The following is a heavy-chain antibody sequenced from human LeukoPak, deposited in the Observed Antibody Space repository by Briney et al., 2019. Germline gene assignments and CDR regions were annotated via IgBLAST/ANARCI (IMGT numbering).Heavy chain of an antibody. J-gene: IGHJ4*02. V-gene: IGHV3-53*05. CDR3: ARSLPDYFDY. Sequence: GGSLRLSCAASGFTVRSNYMSWVRQAPGRGLEWVSVIYSGGSTYYADSVKGRFTISRDNSKNTLFLQMNSLRTEDTALYYCARSLPDYFDYWGQGTLVTVSS. CDR2: IYSGGST. CDR1: GFTVRSNY.